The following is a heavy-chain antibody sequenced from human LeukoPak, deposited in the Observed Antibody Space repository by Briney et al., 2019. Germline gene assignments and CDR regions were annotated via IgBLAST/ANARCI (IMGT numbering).Heavy chain of an antibody. CDR2: MDPKTGNT. D-gene: IGHD3-10*01. V-gene: IGHV1-8*01. J-gene: IGHJ6*02. CDR1: GYTFTSYH. CDR3: ARGLKSYYTAPSGMDV. Sequence: ASVKVSCKASGYTFTSYHMNWVRQATGQGLEYMGWMDPKTGNTYFAQKFQGRVTMTGDTSISTAYMELSRLRSDDTAVYYCARGLKSYYTAPSGMDVWGQGTTVTVSS.